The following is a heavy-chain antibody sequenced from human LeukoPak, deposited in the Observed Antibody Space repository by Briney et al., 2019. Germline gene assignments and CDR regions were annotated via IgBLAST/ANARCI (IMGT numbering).Heavy chain of an antibody. CDR2: INTDTGNP. D-gene: IGHD2-2*01. CDR3: ARTLFGDQYQLLHNWFDP. V-gene: IGHV7-4-1*02. J-gene: IGHJ5*02. CDR1: GYTFTNYA. Sequence: ASVKLSCKASGYTFTNYAMNWVRQAPGQGLEWMGWINTDTGNPTYAQGFTRRLVFSLDTSASTAYLQISGLKAEDTAVYYCARTLFGDQYQLLHNWFDPWGQGTLVTVSS.